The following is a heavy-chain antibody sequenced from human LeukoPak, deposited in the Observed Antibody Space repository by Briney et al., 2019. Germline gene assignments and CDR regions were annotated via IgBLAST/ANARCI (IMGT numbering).Heavy chain of an antibody. CDR3: APAPGYSSGWYAR. Sequence: GASVTVSFTASGYTFTIYGISWVRRAPGQGMEWMGWISAYNGNTNYAQKLQGRVTMTTDTSTSTAYMELRSLRSDDTAVYYCAPAPGYSSGWYARWGQGTLVTVSS. CDR1: GYTFTIYG. J-gene: IGHJ4*02. CDR2: ISAYNGNT. D-gene: IGHD6-19*01. V-gene: IGHV1-18*01.